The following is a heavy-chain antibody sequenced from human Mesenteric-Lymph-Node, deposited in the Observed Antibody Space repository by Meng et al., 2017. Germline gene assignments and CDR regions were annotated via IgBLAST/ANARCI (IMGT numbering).Heavy chain of an antibody. CDR3: ARSADY. CDR2: ISTDGTRI. Sequence: ETLSLTCAVSGYSISSGYYWVWIRQPPGKGLEWVSHISTDGTRITYADSVKGRFTISRDNAKNTLYLQMNSLRAEDTAVYYCARSADYWGQGTLVTVSS. CDR1: GYSISSGYY. V-gene: IGHV3-74*01. J-gene: IGHJ4*02.